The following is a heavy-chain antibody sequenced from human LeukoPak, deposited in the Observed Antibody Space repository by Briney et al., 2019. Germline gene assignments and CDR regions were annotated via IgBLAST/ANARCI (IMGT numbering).Heavy chain of an antibody. V-gene: IGHV1-2*02. CDR3: ARERGHLQPGWIVVVVAATDDGAFDI. J-gene: IGHJ3*02. CDR1: GYTFTGYY. CDR2: INPNSGGT. Sequence: ASVKVSCKASGYTFTGYYMHWVRQAPGQGLEGMGWINPNSGGTNYAQKFQGRVTMTRDTSISTAYMELSRLRSDDTAVYYCARERGHLQPGWIVVVVAATDDGAFDIWGQGTMVTVSS. D-gene: IGHD2-15*01.